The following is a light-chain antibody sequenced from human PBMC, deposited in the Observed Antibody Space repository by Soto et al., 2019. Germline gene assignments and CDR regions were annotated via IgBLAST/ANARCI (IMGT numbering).Light chain of an antibody. Sequence: VLTQSPDVLSLSPGERATLSCRASQSVSNNYLAWYQQKPGQAPRLLIYGASNRATGIPDRFSGSGSGTDFTLTISSLQSEDFAVYYCQQYDKWPTWTFGQGTKVDIK. CDR1: QSVSNNY. V-gene: IGKV3-20*01. CDR3: QQYDKWPTWT. CDR2: GAS. J-gene: IGKJ1*01.